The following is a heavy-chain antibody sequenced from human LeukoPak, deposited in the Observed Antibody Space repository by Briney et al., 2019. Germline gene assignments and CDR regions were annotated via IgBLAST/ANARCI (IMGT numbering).Heavy chain of an antibody. CDR1: GGSFSGYY. CDR2: INHSGST. Sequence: PSETLSLSCAVYGGSFSGYYWSWIRQPPGKGLEWIGEINHSGSTNYNPSLKSRVTISVDTSKNQFPLKLSSVTAADTAVYYCARVNLWLNAFDIWGQGTMVTVSS. V-gene: IGHV4-34*01. CDR3: ARVNLWLNAFDI. D-gene: IGHD3-10*01. J-gene: IGHJ3*02.